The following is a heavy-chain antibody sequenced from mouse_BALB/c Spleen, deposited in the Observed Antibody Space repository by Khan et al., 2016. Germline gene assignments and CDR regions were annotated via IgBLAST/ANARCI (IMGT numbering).Heavy chain of an antibody. CDR1: VFNIKDYY. V-gene: IGHV14-4*02. D-gene: IGHD1-1*01. Sequence: VQLKQSGAELVRSGASVKLSCTASVFNIKDYYMHWVKQRPEQGLEWIGWIDPENGDTEYAPKFQGKATMTADTSSNAAYLQFSSLTTEDPAVYYCNAIFYGRDVYFDYWGQGTTLTVSS. J-gene: IGHJ2*01. CDR3: NAIFYGRDVYFDY. CDR2: IDPENGDT.